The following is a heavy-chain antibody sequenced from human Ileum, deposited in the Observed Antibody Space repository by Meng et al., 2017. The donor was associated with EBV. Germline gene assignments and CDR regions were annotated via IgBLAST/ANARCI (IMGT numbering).Heavy chain of an antibody. V-gene: IGHV4-4*02. CDR3: GRDQGRELINH. CDR2: VYHRGDT. CDR1: GDPISSAIW. D-gene: IGHD1-7*01. Sequence: QGQLQESGPGLGKPSGTLSLPCTVSGDPISSAIWWSWVRQPPGKGLEWIGEVYHRGDTNYNPSLKSRVDISVDKSKNQFYLSLFSVTAADTAVYYCGRDQGRELINHWGQGTLAPSPQ. J-gene: IGHJ4*02.